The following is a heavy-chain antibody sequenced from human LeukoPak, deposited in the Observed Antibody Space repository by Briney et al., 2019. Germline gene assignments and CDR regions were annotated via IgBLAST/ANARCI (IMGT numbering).Heavy chain of an antibody. D-gene: IGHD3-10*01. J-gene: IGHJ4*02. CDR1: GGSVSSGSYY. V-gene: IGHV4-61*01. CDR2: IYYSGST. Sequence: PSETLSLTCTVSGGSVSSGSYYWSWIRQPPGKGLEWIGYIYYSGSTNYNPSLKSRVTISVDTSKNQFSLKLSSVTAADTAVYYCARLREEDSDYWGQGTLVTVSS. CDR3: ARLREEDSDY.